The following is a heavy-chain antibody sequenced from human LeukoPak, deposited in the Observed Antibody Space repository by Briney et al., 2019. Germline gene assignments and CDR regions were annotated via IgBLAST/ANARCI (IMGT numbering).Heavy chain of an antibody. CDR1: GFTFSSSW. CDR2: IKQDGSEK. J-gene: IGHJ6*03. CDR3: ARKVTTYYYYYYMDV. V-gene: IGHV3-7*01. Sequence: PGGSLRLSCAASGFTFSSSWMSWVRQAPGKGLEWVANIKQDGSEKYYVDSVKGRFTISRDNAKNSLYLQMNSLRAEDTAVYYCARKVTTYYYYYYMDVWGKGTTVTVSS. D-gene: IGHD2-21*02.